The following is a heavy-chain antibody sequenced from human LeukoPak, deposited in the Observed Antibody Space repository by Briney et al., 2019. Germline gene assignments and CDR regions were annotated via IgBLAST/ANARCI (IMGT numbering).Heavy chain of an antibody. D-gene: IGHD4-11*01. CDR1: GDSISSSRYY. Sequence: KPSETLSLTCTASGDSISSSRYYWGWIRQSPGKGLEWIGSIYSGGETHYNPSLNSRVTIFLDTSKNRFSLNLISVTATDTAVYYCVRDYSNFVQGDWGQGTLVTVSS. CDR3: VRDYSNFVQGD. J-gene: IGHJ4*02. CDR2: IYSGGET. V-gene: IGHV4-39*02.